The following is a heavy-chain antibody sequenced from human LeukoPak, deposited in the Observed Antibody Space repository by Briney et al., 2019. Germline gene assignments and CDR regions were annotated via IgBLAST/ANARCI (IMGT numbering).Heavy chain of an antibody. D-gene: IGHD3-22*01. CDR2: ISAYNGNT. Sequence: ASVKVSCKASGYTFTSYGISWVRQAPGQGLEWMGWISAYNGNTNYAQKLQGRVTMTTDTSTSTAYMELRSLRSDDTAVYYCAREGSSGYYYDYFDYWGQGTLVAVSS. CDR3: AREGSSGYYYDYFDY. J-gene: IGHJ4*02. CDR1: GYTFTSYG. V-gene: IGHV1-18*01.